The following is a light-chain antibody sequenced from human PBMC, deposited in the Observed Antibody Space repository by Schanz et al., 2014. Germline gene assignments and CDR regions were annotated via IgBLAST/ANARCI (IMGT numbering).Light chain of an antibody. Sequence: EIVLTQSPGTLSLSPGERATLSCRASQSVTRYFAWYQQRPGQAPRLLIFDASNRATGIPARFSGSGSGTDFTLTISRLEPEDFAVYYCHQYGISPFTFGPGTKVDIK. CDR1: QSVTRY. CDR2: DAS. J-gene: IGKJ3*01. V-gene: IGKV3-20*01. CDR3: HQYGISPFT.